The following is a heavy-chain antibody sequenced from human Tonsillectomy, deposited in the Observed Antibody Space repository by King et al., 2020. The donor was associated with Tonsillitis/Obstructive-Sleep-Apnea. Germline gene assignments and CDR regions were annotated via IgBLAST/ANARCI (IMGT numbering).Heavy chain of an antibody. J-gene: IGHJ5*02. V-gene: IGHV3-53*01. CDR3: ARSAMPINWFDP. CDR1: GFTVSSNY. CDR2: IYSGGST. Sequence: AQLVESGGGLIQPGGSLRLSCAASGFTVSSNYMSWVRQAPGKGLEWVSVIYSGGSTYYADSVKGRFTISRDNSKNTLYLQMNSLRAEDTAVYYCARSAMPINWFDPWGQGTLVTVSS. D-gene: IGHD2-2*01.